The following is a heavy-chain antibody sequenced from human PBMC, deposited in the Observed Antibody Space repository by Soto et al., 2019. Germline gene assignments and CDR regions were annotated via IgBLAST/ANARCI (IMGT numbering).Heavy chain of an antibody. Sequence: QVQLQESGPGLVKPSETLSLTCTVSNDSISTYYWTWIRQPPGKGLEWIGFIYYSGSTNYNPSLQSRVTISLDTAMNQLSLKMNSVTAADTAVYYCARPGRDWGALLYWGQGALVTVSS. J-gene: IGHJ4*02. CDR1: NDSISTYY. D-gene: IGHD7-27*01. CDR3: ARPGRDWGALLY. V-gene: IGHV4-59*08. CDR2: IYYSGST.